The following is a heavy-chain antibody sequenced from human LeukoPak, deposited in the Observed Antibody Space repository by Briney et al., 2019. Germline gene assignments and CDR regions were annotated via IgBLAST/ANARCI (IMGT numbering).Heavy chain of an antibody. CDR3: ARNGNNYYYYGMDV. V-gene: IGHV1-69*04. CDR1: GGTFSSYA. D-gene: IGHD1/OR15-1a*01. CDR2: IIPILGIA. Sequence: ASVKVSCKASGGTFSSYAISWVRQAPGQGLEWMGRIIPILGIANYAQKFQGRVTITADKSTSTAYMELSSLRSEDTAVYYCARNGNNYYYYGMDVWGQGTTVTVSS. J-gene: IGHJ6*02.